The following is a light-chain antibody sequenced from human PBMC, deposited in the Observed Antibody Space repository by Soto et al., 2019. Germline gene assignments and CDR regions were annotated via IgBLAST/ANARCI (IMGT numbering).Light chain of an antibody. Sequence: EIVLTQSPGTLSLSPGERATLSCRASQSVSSNLAWYQQKPGQAPRLPIYGASTRATGIPARFSGSGSGTEFTLTISSLQSEDFAVYYCQQYSDSPPTFGQGTKVDIK. CDR3: QQYSDSPPT. V-gene: IGKV3-15*01. CDR2: GAS. CDR1: QSVSSN. J-gene: IGKJ1*01.